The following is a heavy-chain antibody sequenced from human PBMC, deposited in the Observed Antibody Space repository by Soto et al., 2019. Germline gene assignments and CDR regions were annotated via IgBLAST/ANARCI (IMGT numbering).Heavy chain of an antibody. D-gene: IGHD1-26*01. Sequence: GGSLRLSCAASGFPFSSYGMHWVRQAPGKGLEWVAVISYDGSNKYYADSVKGRFTISRDNSKNTLYLQMNSLRAEDTAVYYCAKDTFSGSYRNYYYGMDVWGQGTTVTVSS. J-gene: IGHJ6*02. CDR2: ISYDGSNK. CDR1: GFPFSSYG. CDR3: AKDTFSGSYRNYYYGMDV. V-gene: IGHV3-30*18.